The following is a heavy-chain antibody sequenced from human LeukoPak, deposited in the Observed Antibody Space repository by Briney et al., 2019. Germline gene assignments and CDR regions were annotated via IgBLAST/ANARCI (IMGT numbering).Heavy chain of an antibody. V-gene: IGHV1-18*01. CDR2: INPYNGNT. Sequence: GASVKVSCKASGYTFASFGITWVRQAPGQGLEWTGWINPYNGNTNYAQMFQDRVTTTTDTSTSTAHMELRSLRSDDTAVYYCARVASGYSPVYWGQGTLVTVSS. D-gene: IGHD3-22*01. CDR3: ARVASGYSPVY. J-gene: IGHJ4*02. CDR1: GYTFASFG.